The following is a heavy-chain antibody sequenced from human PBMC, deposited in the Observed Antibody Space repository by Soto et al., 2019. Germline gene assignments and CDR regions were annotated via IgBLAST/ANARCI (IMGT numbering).Heavy chain of an antibody. CDR1: GFTFSGYW. CDR3: ARERLPNSSWVDY. Sequence: GSLRLSCAASGFTFSGYWMHWVRQAPGKGLEWVAVIWYDGSNKYYADSVKGRFTISRDNSKNTLYLQMNSLRAEDTAVYYCARERLPNSSWVDYWGQGTLVTVSS. D-gene: IGHD6-13*01. J-gene: IGHJ4*02. V-gene: IGHV3-33*08. CDR2: IWYDGSNK.